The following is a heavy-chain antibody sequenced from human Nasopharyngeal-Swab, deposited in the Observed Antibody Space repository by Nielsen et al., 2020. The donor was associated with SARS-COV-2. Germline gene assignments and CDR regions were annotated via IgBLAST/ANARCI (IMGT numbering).Heavy chain of an antibody. V-gene: IGHV3-30*18. CDR2: ISYDGSNK. J-gene: IGHJ6*03. CDR1: GFTFSSYG. CDR3: AKGDSSNWSDYYMDV. Sequence: GGSLRLSCAASGFTFSSYGMHWVRQAPGKGLEWVAVISYDGSNKYYADSVKGRFTISRDNSKNTLYLQMNSLRAEDTAVYYCAKGDSSNWSDYYMDVWGKGTTVIVSS. D-gene: IGHD6-13*01.